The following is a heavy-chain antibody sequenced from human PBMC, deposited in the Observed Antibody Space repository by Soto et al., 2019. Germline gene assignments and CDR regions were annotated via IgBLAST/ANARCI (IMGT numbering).Heavy chain of an antibody. CDR3: ARLDYDRSGYHLERAFDI. CDR1: GYSFPSYW. V-gene: IGHV5-10-1*01. D-gene: IGHD3-22*01. Sequence: GESPKISCKGPGYSFPSYWISWVRQVPGKGLEWRGRIDPSDSYNNYSPSFQGHVTISADKSISTAYMQWSSLKASDTAMYYCARLDYDRSGYHLERAFDIWGQGTMVTVSS. CDR2: IDPSDSYN. J-gene: IGHJ3*02.